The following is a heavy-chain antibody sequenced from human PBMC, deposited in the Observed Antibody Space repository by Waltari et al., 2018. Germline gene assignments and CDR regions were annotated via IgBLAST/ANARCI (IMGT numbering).Heavy chain of an antibody. Sequence: EVQLVESGGGLVQPGGSLRLSCAASGFTVSSNYMSWVRQAPGNGLEWVSVIYSGGSTYYADSVKGRFTIYGDSSKNTLYLQMNSLRAEDTAVYYCAVASGIAVAGRNLYGMDVWGQGTTVTVSS. CDR1: GFTVSSNY. CDR3: AVASGIAVAGRNLYGMDV. V-gene: IGHV3-66*02. CDR2: IYSGGST. D-gene: IGHD6-19*01. J-gene: IGHJ6*02.